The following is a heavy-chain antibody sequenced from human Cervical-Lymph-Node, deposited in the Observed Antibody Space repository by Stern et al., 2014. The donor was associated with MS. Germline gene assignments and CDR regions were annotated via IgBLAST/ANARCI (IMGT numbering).Heavy chain of an antibody. J-gene: IGHJ4*02. Sequence: VQLVESGAEVKKPGASVKVSCKASGYTFTDYYMHWVRQAPGQGLEWMGWINPNSGGTNYGQKFQGRVTMIRDTSISTAYMELSRLRSDDTAIYYCARESRTIPYDYWGQGTLVTVSS. CDR3: ARESRTIPYDY. D-gene: IGHD2-2*02. V-gene: IGHV1-2*02. CDR2: INPNSGGT. CDR1: GYTFTDYY.